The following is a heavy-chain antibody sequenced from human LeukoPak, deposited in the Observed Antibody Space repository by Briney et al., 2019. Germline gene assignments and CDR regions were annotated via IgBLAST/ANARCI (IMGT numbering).Heavy chain of an antibody. CDR1: GFTFSSYS. D-gene: IGHD3-22*01. V-gene: IGHV3-21*01. CDR2: ISSISSYI. Sequence: PGGSLRLSCAASGFTFSSYSMNWVRQAPGKGLGWVSSISSISSYIYYADSVKGRFTISRDNAKNSLYLQMNSLRAEDTAVYYCARDQEAWTYYYDSSGYYGGAWFDPWGQGTLVTVSS. J-gene: IGHJ5*02. CDR3: ARDQEAWTYYYDSSGYYGGAWFDP.